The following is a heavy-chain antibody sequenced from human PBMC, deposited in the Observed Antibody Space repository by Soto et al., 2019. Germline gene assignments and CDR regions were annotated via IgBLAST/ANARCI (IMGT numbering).Heavy chain of an antibody. CDR2: IYWDGDK. CDR1: GFSLSTNGVG. CDR3: EQRRGIYGPGSYYFDT. Sequence: QITLKESGPALVKPTQTLTLTCTFSGFSLSTNGVGVGWIRQPPGKALEWLALIYWDGDKRYRPTLEIRLAITKDTPKNRVVLVMTSMDPVNQDTYYWEQRRGIYGPGSYYFDTWGQGILVAVSS. J-gene: IGHJ5*02. D-gene: IGHD3-10*01. V-gene: IGHV2-5*02.